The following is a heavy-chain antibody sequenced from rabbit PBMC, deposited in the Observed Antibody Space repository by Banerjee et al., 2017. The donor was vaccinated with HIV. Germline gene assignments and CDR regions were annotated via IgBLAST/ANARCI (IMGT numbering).Heavy chain of an antibody. CDR1: GLDFSSGA. CDR3: ARDLAGVIGWNFNL. D-gene: IGHD4-1*01. J-gene: IGHJ4*01. Sequence: QSLEESGGDLVKPGASLTLTCTASGLDFSSGAMSWVRQASGKGLEWIACIYGGSHGNHYYASWAKGRFTISKTSSTTVTLQMTSLTAADTATYFCARDLAGVIGWNFNLWGPGTLVTVS. CDR2: IYGGSHGNH. V-gene: IGHV1S40*01.